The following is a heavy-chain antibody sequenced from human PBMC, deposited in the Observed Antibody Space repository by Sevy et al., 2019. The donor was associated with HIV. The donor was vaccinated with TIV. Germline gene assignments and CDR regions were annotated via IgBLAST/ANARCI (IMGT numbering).Heavy chain of an antibody. CDR2: IYSDGTT. CDR3: ARRLRSAWYFDF. J-gene: IGHJ4*02. D-gene: IGHD6-19*01. V-gene: IGHV3-53*01. CDR1: GFSVSRNH. Sequence: GGSLRLSCAASGFSVSRNHINWVRQAPGKGHEWISVIYSDGTTQYAESVKGRFTISRDTSNNTVYLQVSSLRADDTAVYYCARRLRSAWYFDFWGQGTLVRVSS.